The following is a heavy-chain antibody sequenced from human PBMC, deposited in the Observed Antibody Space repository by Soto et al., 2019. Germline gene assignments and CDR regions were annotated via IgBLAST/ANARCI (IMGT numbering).Heavy chain of an antibody. CDR2: INHSGST. CDR1: GGSFSGYY. V-gene: IGHV4-34*01. Sequence: QVQLQQWGAGLLKPSETLSLTCAVYGGSFSGYYWSWIRQPPGKGLEWIGEINHSGSTNYNPSLKSKVPKSLDTSKNQFSLKMSSVNAADTAVYYCARGRAAAGTGGRIRWFDPWGQGTLVTVSS. D-gene: IGHD6-13*01. J-gene: IGHJ5*02. CDR3: ARGRAAAGTGGRIRWFDP.